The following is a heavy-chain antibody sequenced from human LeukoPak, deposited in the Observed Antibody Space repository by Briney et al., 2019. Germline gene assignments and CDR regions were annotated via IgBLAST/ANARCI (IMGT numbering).Heavy chain of an antibody. V-gene: IGHV3-30*04. J-gene: IGHJ4*02. CDR2: ISYDGSKK. CDR1: GFAFSTYA. Sequence: GGSLRLSCAASGFAFSTYAMHWGRQAPGKGLEWVTIISYDGSKKYYADSVRGRFTISRDNSKNTLYLQMNSLRLEDTALYYCAGGDPYRGYDYPGVWGQGTLVTVSS. D-gene: IGHD5-12*01. CDR3: AGGDPYRGYDYPGV.